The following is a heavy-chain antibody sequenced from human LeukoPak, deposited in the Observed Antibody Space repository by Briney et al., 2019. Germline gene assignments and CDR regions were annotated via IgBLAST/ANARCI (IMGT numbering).Heavy chain of an antibody. V-gene: IGHV5-51*01. J-gene: IGHJ4*02. CDR2: IYPDDSDT. D-gene: IGHD6-19*01. CDR3: ARQRRSSGWPDDY. Sequence: GESLKISCKGSGYSFTSYWIAWVRQMPGKGLEWMGIIYPDDSDTRYSPSFQGQVTIAADKSISTAYLQWSSLKASDNAMYYCARQRRSSGWPDDYWGQGTLVTVSS. CDR1: GYSFTSYW.